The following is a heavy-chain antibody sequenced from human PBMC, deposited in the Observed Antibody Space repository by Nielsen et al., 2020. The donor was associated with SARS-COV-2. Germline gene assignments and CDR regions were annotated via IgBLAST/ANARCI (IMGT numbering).Heavy chain of an antibody. Sequence: SGPTLVKPTETLTLTCTFSGFSLSTRGMCVTWIRQPPGKGLEWIGYIFYRGNTNYKPSLKSRVTISVDTSKNQFSLKVNSVTAADTAVYYCVRIDMATTSVDYWGRGTLVTVSS. V-gene: IGHV4-61*08. CDR2: IFYRGNT. CDR3: VRIDMATTSVDY. D-gene: IGHD5-24*01. CDR1: GFSLSTRGMC. J-gene: IGHJ4*02.